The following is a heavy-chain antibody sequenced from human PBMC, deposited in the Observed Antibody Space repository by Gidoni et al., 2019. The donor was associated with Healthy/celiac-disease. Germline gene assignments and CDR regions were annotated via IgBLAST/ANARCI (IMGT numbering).Heavy chain of an antibody. J-gene: IGHJ6*02. D-gene: IGHD4-17*01. V-gene: IGHV4-4*02. CDR1: GGSISSSNW. CDR2: IYHSGST. CDR3: ASLDYGDFPRHYYYGMDV. Sequence: QVQLQESGPGLVKPSGTLSLTCAVSGGSISSSNWWSWVRQPPGKGLEWIGEIYHSGSTNYNASLKSRVTISVDKSKNQFSLKLSSVTAADTAVYYCASLDYGDFPRHYYYGMDVWGQGTTVTVSS.